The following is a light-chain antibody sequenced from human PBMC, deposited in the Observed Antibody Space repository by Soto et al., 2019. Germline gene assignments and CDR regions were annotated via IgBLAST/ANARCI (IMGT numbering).Light chain of an antibody. J-gene: IGKJ1*01. CDR3: QQYTNWWT. CDR1: QSVSNN. V-gene: IGKV3-15*01. CDR2: GAS. Sequence: EIVMTQAPATLSVSPGERATLSCRASQSVSNNLAWYQKKPGQAPRLLIYGASTRATGIPARFSGSGSGTEFTLTISSLQSEECAVYYCQQYTNWWTFGQGTKVEI.